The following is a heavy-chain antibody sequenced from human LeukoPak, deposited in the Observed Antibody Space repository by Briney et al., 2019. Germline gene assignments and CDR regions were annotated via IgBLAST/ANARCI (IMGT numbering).Heavy chain of an antibody. CDR3: ARLSNSSWYGH. J-gene: IGHJ4*02. CDR2: LYSGGSA. D-gene: IGHD2/OR15-2a*01. V-gene: IGHV3-53*01. CDR1: GFTVSSNF. Sequence: GGSLRLSCAASGFTVSSNFVSWVRQAPGKGLEWVSALYSGGSAYYADSVKGRFTISRDNSKNTLYLQMNSLRAEDTAVYYCARLSNSSWYGHWGQGTLVTVSS.